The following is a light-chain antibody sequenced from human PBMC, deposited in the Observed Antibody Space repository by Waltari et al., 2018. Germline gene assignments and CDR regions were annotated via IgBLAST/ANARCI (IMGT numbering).Light chain of an antibody. CDR2: DNF. J-gene: IGLJ3*02. Sequence: QSVLTQPPSISAAAGQTVTISCSGTRSNFGDYYVAWYQQVPETAPKILIYDNFKRPSGVSDRFSGSKSGTSATLVITGLQTGDEADYFCGTWDASLTAWVFGGGTRLSVL. V-gene: IGLV1-51*01. CDR3: GTWDASLTAWV. CDR1: RSNFGDYY.